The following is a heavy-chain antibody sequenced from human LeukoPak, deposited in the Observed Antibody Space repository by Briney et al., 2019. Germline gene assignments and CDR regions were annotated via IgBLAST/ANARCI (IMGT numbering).Heavy chain of an antibody. CDR3: AKLFGVRDTGLVWGYYYSDL. Sequence: PSETLSLTCTVSGGSINYNSYYWGWIRQPTGKGLEWIGSIYYSGSTNYNPSLKSRVTVSVDTSKNQFSLNLRSLTAADTAESACAKLFGVRDTGLVWGYYYSDLSGQGTMVTVSS. CDR1: GGSINYNSYY. V-gene: IGHV4-39*01. CDR2: IYYSGST. J-gene: IGHJ6*03. D-gene: IGHD3-10*02.